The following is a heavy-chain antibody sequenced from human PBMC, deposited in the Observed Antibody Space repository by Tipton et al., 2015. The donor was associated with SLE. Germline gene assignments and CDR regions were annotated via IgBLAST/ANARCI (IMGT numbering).Heavy chain of an antibody. Sequence: LRLSCTVSDGSIRSTNYYWGWIRQPPGKGLGWIGSIFYTGSTYYNPSLKSRVSFSIDTSKHQFSLKLNSVTAADTAVYYCARRHYSGPFDSWGQGTLVTVSS. J-gene: IGHJ4*02. CDR3: ARRHYSGPFDS. V-gene: IGHV4-39*07. CDR1: DGSIRSTNYY. CDR2: IFYTGST. D-gene: IGHD5-12*01.